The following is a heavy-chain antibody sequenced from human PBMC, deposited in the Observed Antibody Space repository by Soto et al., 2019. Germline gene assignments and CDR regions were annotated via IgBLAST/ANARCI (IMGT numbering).Heavy chain of an antibody. CDR1: GFALSSYG. D-gene: IGHD6-19*01. CDR3: AKDRGHLAVAAITGGGDFDK. V-gene: IGHV3-30*18. CDR2: ISYNGNNK. Sequence: QIQLVESGGGVVQPGTSQKLSCTASGFALSSYGMHWVRQAPGKGLEWVSVISYNGNNKYYADSVRGRFTISRDNSRSTLCLQMDSLRPEDTAVYYCAKDRGHLAVAAITGGGDFDKWGQGTTVTVSS. J-gene: IGHJ3*01.